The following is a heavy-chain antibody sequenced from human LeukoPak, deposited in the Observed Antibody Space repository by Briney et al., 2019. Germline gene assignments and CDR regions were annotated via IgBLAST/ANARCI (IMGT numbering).Heavy chain of an antibody. Sequence: SVKVSCKASGGTFSSYAISWVRQAPGQGLEWMGGIIPIFGTANYAQKFQGRVTITADESTSTAYMELSSLRSEDTAVYYCARDLNAGYYYDSSGYSDYWGQGTLVTVSS. J-gene: IGHJ4*02. CDR1: GGTFSSYA. D-gene: IGHD3-22*01. CDR3: ARDLNAGYYYDSSGYSDY. CDR2: IIPIFGTA. V-gene: IGHV1-69*13.